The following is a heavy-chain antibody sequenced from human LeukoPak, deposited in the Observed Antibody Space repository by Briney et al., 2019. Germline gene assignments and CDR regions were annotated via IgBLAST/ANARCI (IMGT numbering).Heavy chain of an antibody. CDR1: GGSFSGYY. CDR3: ARSGGATTYYYYGMDV. D-gene: IGHD1-26*01. V-gene: IGHV4-34*01. Sequence: SETLSLTCAVYGGSFSGYYWSWIRQPPGKGLEWIGEINHSGSTNYNPSLKSRVTISVDTSKNQFSLKLSSVTAADTAVYYCARSGGATTYYYYGMDVWGQGTTVTVSS. J-gene: IGHJ6*02. CDR2: INHSGST.